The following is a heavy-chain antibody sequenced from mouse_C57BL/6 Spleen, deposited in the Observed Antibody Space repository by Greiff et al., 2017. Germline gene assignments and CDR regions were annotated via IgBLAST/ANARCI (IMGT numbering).Heavy chain of an antibody. D-gene: IGHD1-1*01. CDR3: ARGRGTTVVATDY. J-gene: IGHJ2*01. CDR1: GYTFTSYG. V-gene: IGHV1-81*01. Sequence: VQLQQSGAELVRPGASVKLSCKASGYTFTSYGIRWVKQRTGQGLEWIGEIYPRGGNTYYTQKFKGKATMTADKSSSTAYMELSSLTSEDSAVYYCARGRGTTVVATDYWGQGTTLTVSS. CDR2: IYPRGGNT.